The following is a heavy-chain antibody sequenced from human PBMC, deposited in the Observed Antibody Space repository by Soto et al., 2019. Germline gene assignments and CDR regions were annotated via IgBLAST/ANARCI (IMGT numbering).Heavy chain of an antibody. CDR3: ARIHYDILTGYSYYFDY. J-gene: IGHJ4*02. Sequence: KFQGRVTITRDTSASTAYMELSSLRSEDTAVYYCARIHYDILTGYSYYFDYWGQGTLDTVSS. V-gene: IGHV1-3*01. D-gene: IGHD3-9*01.